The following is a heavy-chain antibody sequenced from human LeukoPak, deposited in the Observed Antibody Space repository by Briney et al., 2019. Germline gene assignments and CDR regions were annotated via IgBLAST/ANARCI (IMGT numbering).Heavy chain of an antibody. CDR2: ISAYNGNT. J-gene: IGHJ4*02. D-gene: IGHD3-10*01. CDR1: GYTFTSYG. CDR3: AYRLLWFGELLY. Sequence: GASVTVSCKASGYTFTSYGISWVRQAPGQGLEWMGWISAYNGNTNYAQKLQGRVTMTTDTSTSTAYMELRSLRPDDTAVYYCAYRLLWFGELLYWGQGTLVTASS. V-gene: IGHV1-18*01.